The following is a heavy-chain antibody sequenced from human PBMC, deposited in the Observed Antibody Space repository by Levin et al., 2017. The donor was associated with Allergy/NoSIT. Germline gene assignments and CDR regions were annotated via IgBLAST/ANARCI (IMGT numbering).Heavy chain of an antibody. CDR3: ARDLRSTFRGGYSSSWQPAGY. CDR2: INWNGGST. V-gene: IGHV3-20*04. Sequence: PGGSLRLSCAASGFTFSSYGMSWVRQAPGKGLEWVSGINWNGGSTGYADSVKGRFTISRDNAKNSLYLQMNSLRAEDTALYYCARDLRSTFRGGYSSSWQPAGYWGQGTLVTVSS. CDR1: GFTFSSYG. D-gene: IGHD6-13*01. J-gene: IGHJ4*02.